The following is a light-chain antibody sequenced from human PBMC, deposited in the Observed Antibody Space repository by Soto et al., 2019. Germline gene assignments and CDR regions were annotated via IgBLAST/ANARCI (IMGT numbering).Light chain of an antibody. J-gene: IGLJ2*01. CDR1: SSDVGGYNF. V-gene: IGLV2-14*01. CDR2: DVT. CDR3: CSYTTSNTLV. Sequence: QPASVCGSPGQSITISCTGTSSDVGGYNFVSWYQRHPGKAPKLMIYDVTNRPSGVSNRFSGSKSGNTASLTISGLQAEDDADYYCCSYTTSNTLVFGAGTTLTVL.